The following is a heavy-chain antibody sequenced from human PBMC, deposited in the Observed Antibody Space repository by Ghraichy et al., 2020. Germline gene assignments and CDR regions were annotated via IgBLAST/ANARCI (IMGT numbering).Heavy chain of an antibody. D-gene: IGHD5-12*01. CDR1: GGSISSTNYY. V-gene: IGHV4-39*01. Sequence: SETLSLTCIVSGGSISSTNYYWGWLRQPPGKGLEWIGTIYDGGTTYYSPSLKSRVTISVDTSKNQFSLKLTSVTAADTAVYYCARHSGYDYSPPPFFLTWGQGTLVTVSS. CDR2: IYDGGTT. CDR3: ARHSGYDYSPPPFFLT. J-gene: IGHJ5*02.